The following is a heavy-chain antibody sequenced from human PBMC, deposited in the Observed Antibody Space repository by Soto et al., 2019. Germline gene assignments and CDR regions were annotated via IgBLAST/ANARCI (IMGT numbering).Heavy chain of an antibody. V-gene: IGHV4-34*01. Sequence: QVQLQQWGAGLLKPSETLSLTCAVYGGSFSGYYWSWIRQPPGKGLEWIGEINHSGSTNYNPSLKSRVTISVDTSKNQFSLKLSSVTAADTALYYCARGPYIVATTKASPDYYYYYYMDVWGKGTTVTVSS. J-gene: IGHJ6*03. CDR2: INHSGST. CDR3: ARGPYIVATTKASPDYYYYYYMDV. CDR1: GGSFSGYY. D-gene: IGHD5-12*01.